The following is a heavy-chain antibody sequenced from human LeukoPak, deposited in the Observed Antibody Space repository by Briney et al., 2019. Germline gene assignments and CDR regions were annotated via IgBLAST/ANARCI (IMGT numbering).Heavy chain of an antibody. D-gene: IGHD5/OR15-5a*01. CDR2: IYPESGDT. V-gene: IGHV1-2*02. Sequence: ASVKASCRASGYTFSDYYIYWVRQAPGQGLEWMGWIYPESGDTKYAQKFQGRVTMTRDTSIDTVYMELSGLTSDDTAVFYCARDGVSAMPEFDYWGQGTLVTVSS. J-gene: IGHJ4*02. CDR1: GYTFSDYY. CDR3: ARDGVSAMPEFDY.